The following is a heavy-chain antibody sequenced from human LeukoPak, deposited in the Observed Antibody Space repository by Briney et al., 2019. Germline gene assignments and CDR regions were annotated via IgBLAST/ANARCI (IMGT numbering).Heavy chain of an antibody. V-gene: IGHV4-30-4*01. D-gene: IGHD6-13*01. CDR1: GGSVSNGDFF. Sequence: SQTLSLTCTVSGGSVSNGDFFWIWIRQPPGQGLECIGYIYYTGSTYYNPSLKSRVTMSVDTSKNQFSLKLTSVTAADTAVYYCARVGQLDHDAFDIWGQGTVVTVSS. J-gene: IGHJ3*02. CDR2: IYYTGST. CDR3: ARVGQLDHDAFDI.